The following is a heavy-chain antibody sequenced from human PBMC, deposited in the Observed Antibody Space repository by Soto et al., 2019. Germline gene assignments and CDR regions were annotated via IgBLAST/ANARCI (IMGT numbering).Heavy chain of an antibody. V-gene: IGHV1-69*12. CDR1: GGTFNSYA. CDR3: ASHWWQAKRYYYYGMDV. Sequence: QVRLVQSGAEVKKPGSSVKVSCKASGGTFNSYAISWVRQAPGQGLEWMGGIIPIFGTADYAQKFQGRITITADESTSTANMELSSLRSEDTAVYYCASHWWQAKRYYYYGMDVWGQGTTVTVSS. D-gene: IGHD2-8*02. J-gene: IGHJ6*02. CDR2: IIPIFGTA.